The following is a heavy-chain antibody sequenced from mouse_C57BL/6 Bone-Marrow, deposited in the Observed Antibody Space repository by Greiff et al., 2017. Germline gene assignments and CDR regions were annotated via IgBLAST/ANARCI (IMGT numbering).Heavy chain of an antibody. CDR3: ASLYDGSSHWYFDV. V-gene: IGHV1-50*01. J-gene: IGHJ1*03. CDR2: IDPSDSYT. CDR1: GYTFTSYW. Sequence: QVQLQQPGAELVKPGASVKLSCKASGYTFTSYWMQWVKQRPGQGLEWIGEIDPSDSYTNYNQKFKGKATLTVDTSSSTAYMQLSSLTSETSAVYYCASLYDGSSHWYFDVWGTGTTVTVSS. D-gene: IGHD1-1*01.